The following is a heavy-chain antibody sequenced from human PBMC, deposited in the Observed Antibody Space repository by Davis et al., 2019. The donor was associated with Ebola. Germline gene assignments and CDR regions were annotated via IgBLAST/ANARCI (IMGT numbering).Heavy chain of an antibody. CDR2: ISGST. J-gene: IGHJ4*02. V-gene: IGHV3-11*06. CDR3: VKNTRSGGY. CDR1: GFTFSDHY. Sequence: GESLKISCAASGFTFSDHYMSWTRQAPGKGLEWISYISGSTTVSRDNARNSLYLQMNNLRAEDTAVYYCVKNTRSGGYWGPGTLVTVSS. D-gene: IGHD6-25*01.